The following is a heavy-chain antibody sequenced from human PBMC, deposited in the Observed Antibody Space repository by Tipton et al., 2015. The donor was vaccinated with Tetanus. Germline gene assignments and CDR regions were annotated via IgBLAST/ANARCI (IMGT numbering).Heavy chain of an antibody. CDR2: ITWNSGTT. D-gene: IGHD3-3*01. V-gene: IGHV3-9*01. CDR1: GFSFEDLA. CDR3: ARIHDFLSGHFDF. Sequence: SLRLSCAASGFSFEDLAMHWVRQAPGKGLEWVSGITWNSGTTVYADSVKGRFTISRDNAKNSLYLQMNSLRPEDTAVYYCARIHDFLSGHFDFWGQGTLVAVSS. J-gene: IGHJ4*02.